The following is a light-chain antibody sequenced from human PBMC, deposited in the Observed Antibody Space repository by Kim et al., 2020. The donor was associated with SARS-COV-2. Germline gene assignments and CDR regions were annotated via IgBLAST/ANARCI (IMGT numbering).Light chain of an antibody. Sequence: SITNPCPGTSSDVGGYNLVSWYQQHPGKAPKLMIYEVSKRPSGVSNRFSGSKSGNTASLTISGLQAEDEADYYCCSYAGSSTYVVFGGGTQLTVL. CDR1: SSDVGGYNL. J-gene: IGLJ2*01. CDR2: EVS. V-gene: IGLV2-23*02. CDR3: CSYAGSSTYVV.